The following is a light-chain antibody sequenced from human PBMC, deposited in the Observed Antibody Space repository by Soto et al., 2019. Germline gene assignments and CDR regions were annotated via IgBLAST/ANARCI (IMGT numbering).Light chain of an antibody. Sequence: QPVLTQPPSASGTPGQRVTISCSGSSSNIGSNYVYWYQQLPGTAPKLLIYRNNQRPSGVPDGFSGSKSGTSASLAISGLRSEDEADYYCAAWDDSLSGRGVFGGGTKLTVL. CDR1: SSNIGSNY. CDR3: AAWDDSLSGRGV. J-gene: IGLJ2*01. CDR2: RNN. V-gene: IGLV1-47*01.